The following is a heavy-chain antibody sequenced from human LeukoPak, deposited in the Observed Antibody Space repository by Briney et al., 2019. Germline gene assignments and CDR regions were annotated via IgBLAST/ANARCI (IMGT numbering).Heavy chain of an antibody. CDR2: LRDSGDTT. D-gene: IGHD3-16*01. CDR1: GFTFSNYA. CDR3: AKAFRGLREYYYYMDV. V-gene: IGHV3-23*01. J-gene: IGHJ6*03. Sequence: GGSLRLSCAASGFTFSNYAMSWVRQVPGKGLEWVSALRDSGDTTYYADSVKGRFTISRDNSKNTLYLQMNSLRAEDTAVYYCAKAFRGLREYYYYMDVWGKGTTVTVSS.